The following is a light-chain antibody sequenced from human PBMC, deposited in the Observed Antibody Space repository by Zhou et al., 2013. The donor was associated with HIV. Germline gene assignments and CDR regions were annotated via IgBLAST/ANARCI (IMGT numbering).Light chain of an antibody. Sequence: DIQMTQSPSSLSASVGDRVTITCRASQSISSYLNWYQQKPGKAPKLLIYSTSRLQSGVPSRFSGSGSGTDFTLTISSLQPKDFATYYCQQSYSSPPWLTFGGGTKVEIK. CDR2: STS. J-gene: IGKJ4*01. V-gene: IGKV1-39*01. CDR3: QQSYSSPPWLT. CDR1: QSISSY.